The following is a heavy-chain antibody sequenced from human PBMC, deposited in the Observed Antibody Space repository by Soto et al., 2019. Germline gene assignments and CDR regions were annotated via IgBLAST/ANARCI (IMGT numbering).Heavy chain of an antibody. CDR2: AYHNGLT. J-gene: IGHJ5*02. Sequence: PSETLSLTCAVSGDSVTSNVWWSWVRQPPGKGLEWIGEAYHNGLTDYNPSLKSRVTMSVDTSKNEFSLKLTSLTAADTAIYYFVDPWGQGTLVTVSS. CDR1: GDSVTSNVW. V-gene: IGHV4-4*02. CDR3: VDP.